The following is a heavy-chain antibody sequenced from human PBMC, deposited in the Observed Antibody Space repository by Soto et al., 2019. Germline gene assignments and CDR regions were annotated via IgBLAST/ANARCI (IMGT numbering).Heavy chain of an antibody. V-gene: IGHV1-18*01. Sequence: ASVKVSCQASGYTFTSYGISWVRQAPGQGLEWMGWISAYNGNTNYAQKLQGRVTMTTDTSTSTAYMELRSLRSDDTVVYYCARHLIAARPRGWFDPWGQGTLVTVSS. CDR1: GYTFTSYG. CDR2: ISAYNGNT. D-gene: IGHD6-6*01. CDR3: ARHLIAARPRGWFDP. J-gene: IGHJ5*02.